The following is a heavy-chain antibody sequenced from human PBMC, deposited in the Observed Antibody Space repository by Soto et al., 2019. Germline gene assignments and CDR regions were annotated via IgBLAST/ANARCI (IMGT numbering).Heavy chain of an antibody. CDR2: ISAYNGNT. J-gene: IGHJ4*02. V-gene: IGHV1-18*01. CDR1: GYTFTSYG. CDR3: ARAISYDFWSGYYNY. Sequence: ASVKVSCKASGYTFTSYGISWVRQAPGQGLEWMGWISAYNGNTKYAQKFQGRVTMTTDTSASTAYMELSSLRSEDTAVYYCARAISYDFWSGYYNYWGQGTLVTVSS. D-gene: IGHD3-3*01.